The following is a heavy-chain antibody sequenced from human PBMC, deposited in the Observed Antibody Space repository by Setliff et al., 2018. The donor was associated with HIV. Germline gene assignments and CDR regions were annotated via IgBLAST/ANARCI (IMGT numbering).Heavy chain of an antibody. CDR3: AGPRGDEAFDI. V-gene: IGHV1-69*10. Sequence: SVKVSCKASGGTSSTHAINWVRQAPGQGLEWMGQIISILDITTYAQSLQGRVTITADESTSTFYMELSSLRSADTAVYYCAGPRGDEAFDIWGQGTKVTVPS. CDR1: GGTSSTHA. J-gene: IGHJ3*02. CDR2: IISILDIT. D-gene: IGHD3-10*01.